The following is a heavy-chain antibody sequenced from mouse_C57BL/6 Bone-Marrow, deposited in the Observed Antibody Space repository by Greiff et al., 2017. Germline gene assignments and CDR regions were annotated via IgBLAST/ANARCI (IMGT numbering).Heavy chain of an antibody. D-gene: IGHD2-4*01. V-gene: IGHV2-2*01. CDR2: IWSGGST. J-gene: IGHJ4*01. CDR1: GFSLTSYG. Sequence: QVHVKQSGPGLVQPSQSLSITCTVSGFSLTSYGVHWVRQSPGKGLEWLGVIWSGGSTDYNAAFISRLSISKDNSKSQVFFKMNSLQADDTAIYYCATKPPLRGAMDYWGQGTSVTVSS. CDR3: ATKPPLRGAMDY.